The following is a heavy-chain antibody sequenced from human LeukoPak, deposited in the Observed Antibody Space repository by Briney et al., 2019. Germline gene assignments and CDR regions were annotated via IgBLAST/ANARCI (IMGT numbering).Heavy chain of an antibody. CDR3: ALSYCSSTSCRNYYYYMDV. D-gene: IGHD2-2*01. J-gene: IGHJ6*03. Sequence: GGSLRLSCAASGFTFSSYAMSWVRQAPGKGLEWVSAISGSGGSSYYADSVKGRFTISRDNSKNTLYLQMNSLRAEDTAVYYCALSYCSSTSCRNYYYYMDVWGKGTTVTVSS. CDR2: ISGSGGSS. CDR1: GFTFSSYA. V-gene: IGHV3-23*01.